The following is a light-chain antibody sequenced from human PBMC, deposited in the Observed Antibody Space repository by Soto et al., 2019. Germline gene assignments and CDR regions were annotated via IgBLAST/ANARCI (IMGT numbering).Light chain of an antibody. V-gene: IGLV2-18*02. CDR1: SSDVGSYNR. Sequence: QSVLTQPPSVSGSPGQSVAISCTGTSSDVGSYNRVAWYQQPPGTAPKLIIYDVTNRPSGVPDRFSGSKSGNTASLTISGLQAKDEADYYCNSFTTSSTYVFGTGTKVTV. CDR2: DVT. CDR3: NSFTTSSTYV. J-gene: IGLJ1*01.